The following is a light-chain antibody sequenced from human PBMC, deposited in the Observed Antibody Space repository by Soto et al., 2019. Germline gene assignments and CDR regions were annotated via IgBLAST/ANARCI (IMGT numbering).Light chain of an antibody. J-gene: IGKJ2*01. CDR1: QSVSSY. CDR2: DAS. CDR3: QQRVYT. V-gene: IGKV3-11*01. Sequence: EIVLTQSPATLSLSPGERATLSCRASQSVSSYLAWYQQKPGQAPRLLIYDASNRATGIPARFSGSGSGTDFILSISSLELEDFAVYYCQQRVYTLALGTKLEIK.